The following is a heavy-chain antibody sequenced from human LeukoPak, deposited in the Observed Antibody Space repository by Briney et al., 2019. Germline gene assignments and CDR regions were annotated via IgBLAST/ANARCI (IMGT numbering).Heavy chain of an antibody. J-gene: IGHJ4*01. CDR3: AKDASWVARGDYFDH. CDR1: GFTFKTYG. V-gene: IGHV3-30*02. Sequence: GGSLRLSCEASGFTFKTYGMHWVRQPPGKGLEWIAFITHDGSKDFYVDSVKDRLTISRDNSKNMVFLQMDSLGPEDTAVYYCAKDASWVARGDYFDHWGRGTLVTVSS. CDR2: ITHDGSKD. D-gene: IGHD2-15*01.